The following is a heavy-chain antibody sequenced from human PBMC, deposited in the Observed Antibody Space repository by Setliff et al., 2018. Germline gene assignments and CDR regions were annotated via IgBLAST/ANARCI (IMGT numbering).Heavy chain of an antibody. Sequence: NPSETLSLTCTVSGGSITSGSHYWSWIRQPAGKALEWIGQIYSRGSMNYNLSLKSRVTISMDTSKNQFSLKLTSVTAADTAVYFCARSLGSGSYYNSRPFYSDYWGQGTLVTVSS. CDR1: GGSITSGSHY. J-gene: IGHJ4*02. CDR3: ARSLGSGSYYNSRPFYSDY. V-gene: IGHV4-61*09. D-gene: IGHD3-10*01. CDR2: IYSRGSM.